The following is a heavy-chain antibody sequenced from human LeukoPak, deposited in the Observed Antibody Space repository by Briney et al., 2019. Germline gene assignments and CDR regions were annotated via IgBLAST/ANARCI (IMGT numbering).Heavy chain of an antibody. CDR2: IDEHGFKT. D-gene: IGHD1-7*01. CDR1: GFIFGSYW. CDR3: ARDGITCTRDY. Sequence: GGSLRLSCAASGFIFGSYWMVWVRQAPGKGLEWVASIDEHGFKTYYAASVTGRFTISKDTAKNSLDLQMNSLRAEDTAVYHCARDGITCTRDYWGQGALVTVSS. J-gene: IGHJ4*02. V-gene: IGHV3-7*01.